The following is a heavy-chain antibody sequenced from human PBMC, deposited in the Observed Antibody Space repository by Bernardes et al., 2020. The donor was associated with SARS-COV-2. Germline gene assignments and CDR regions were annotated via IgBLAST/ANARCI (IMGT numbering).Heavy chain of an antibody. J-gene: IGHJ4*02. CDR2: IRHSGGST. V-gene: IGHV3-23*01. D-gene: IGHD6-13*01. CDR1: VFTFSDYA. CDR3: ATQAAAALDY. Sequence: GSLRLSFASSVFTFSDYAMSWVRQAPGNGLEWVSAIRHSGGSTYYADSVKGRFSISRDNSKNMVFLQMDSLRADDTAVYFCATQAAAALDYWGQGTLVTVSS.